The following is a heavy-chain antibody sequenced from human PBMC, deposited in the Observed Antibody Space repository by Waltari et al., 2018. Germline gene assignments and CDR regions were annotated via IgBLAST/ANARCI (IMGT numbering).Heavy chain of an antibody. Sequence: QVQLQESGPGLVKPSETLSLTCTVSGGSIRSYYWSWIRQPAGKGLEWIGRTYTSGSTNYNPAHKSRVTMSVDTSKNQFSLKLSSVTAADTAVYYCARGDLYSGYVYWGQGTLVTVSS. CDR3: ARGDLYSGYVY. CDR2: TYTSGST. J-gene: IGHJ4*02. V-gene: IGHV4-4*07. CDR1: GGSIRSYY. D-gene: IGHD5-12*01.